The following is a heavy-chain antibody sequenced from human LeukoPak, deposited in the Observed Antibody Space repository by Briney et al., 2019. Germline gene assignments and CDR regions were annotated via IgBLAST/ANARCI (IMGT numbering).Heavy chain of an antibody. V-gene: IGHV3-43*01. D-gene: IGHD3-10*02. CDR1: GFNFDRYT. CDR3: AKELDTMFFDY. CDR2: AGWAGGTT. J-gene: IGHJ4*02. Sequence: GGSLRLSCATSGFNFDRYTIHWVRQAPGKGLEWVSLAGWAGGTTFYSDSVGGRFTISRDSGRKSVYLQMNSLTTDDTAFYFCAKELDTMFFDYWGQGALVTVSS.